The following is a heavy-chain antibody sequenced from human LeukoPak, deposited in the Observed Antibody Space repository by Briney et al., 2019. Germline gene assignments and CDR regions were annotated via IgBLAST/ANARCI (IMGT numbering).Heavy chain of an antibody. CDR1: GGSISSGGYY. CDR3: ARAVSGRFDY. V-gene: IGHV4-31*03. Sequence: SETLSLTCTVSGGSISSGGYYWSWIRQHPGKGLEWIGYIYYSGSTNYNPSLKSRVTISVDTSKNQFSLKLSSVTAADTAIYYCARAVSGRFDYWGQGTLVTVSS. J-gene: IGHJ4*02. D-gene: IGHD6-19*01. CDR2: IYYSGST.